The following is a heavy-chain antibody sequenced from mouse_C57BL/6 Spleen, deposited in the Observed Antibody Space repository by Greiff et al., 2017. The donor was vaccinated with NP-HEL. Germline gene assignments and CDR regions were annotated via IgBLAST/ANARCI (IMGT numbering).Heavy chain of an antibody. CDR2: IHPNSGST. J-gene: IGHJ1*03. D-gene: IGHD1-1*01. CDR3: AATVVARYFDV. Sequence: VQLQQPGAELVKPGASVKLSCKASGYTFTSYWMHWVKQRPGQGLEWIGMIHPNSGSTNYNEKFKSKATLTVDKSSSTAYMQLSSLTSADSAVYYCAATVVARYFDVWGTGTTVTVSS. V-gene: IGHV1-64*01. CDR1: GYTFTSYW.